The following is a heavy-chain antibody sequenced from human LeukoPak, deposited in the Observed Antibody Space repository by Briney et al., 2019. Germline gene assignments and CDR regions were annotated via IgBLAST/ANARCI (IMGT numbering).Heavy chain of an antibody. Sequence: PGGSLRLSCAASGVTFSSYAMSWVRQAPGKGLEWVSAISGSGGSTYYADSVKGRFTISRDNSKNTLYLQMNSLRAEDTAVYYCAKPHYYGSGSYYTNYYYYGMDVWGQGTTVTVSS. CDR2: ISGSGGST. J-gene: IGHJ6*02. D-gene: IGHD3-10*01. V-gene: IGHV3-23*01. CDR3: AKPHYYGSGSYYTNYYYYGMDV. CDR1: GVTFSSYA.